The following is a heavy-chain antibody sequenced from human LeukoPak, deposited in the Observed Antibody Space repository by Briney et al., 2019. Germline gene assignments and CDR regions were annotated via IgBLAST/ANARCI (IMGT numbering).Heavy chain of an antibody. Sequence: GGSLRLSCAASGFNFNKAYMSWGRQGPGKGLEWVVRIEGEFNAATTQYAAPVNGRFTISRDESRNTLYLEMNYLKTEDTPVYYCATRGEYGGRVYWGQGTMVTVSS. V-gene: IGHV3-15*04. CDR1: GFNFNKAY. D-gene: IGHD4-17*01. CDR2: IEGEFNAATT. J-gene: IGHJ4*02. CDR3: ATRGEYGGRVY.